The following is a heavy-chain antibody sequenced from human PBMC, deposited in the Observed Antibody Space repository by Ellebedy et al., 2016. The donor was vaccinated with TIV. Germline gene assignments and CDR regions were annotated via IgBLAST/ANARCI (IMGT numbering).Heavy chain of an antibody. V-gene: IGHV3-7*01. CDR1: GFTFSSNW. Sequence: GESLKISCAASGFTFSSNWMSWVRQTPGKGLEWVAYIKQDGREKYYVDSVKGRFTISRDNAKNALYLQMNSLRAEDTAVYYCARDQRGSGWYRVLDYWGQGTLVTVPS. CDR2: IKQDGREK. CDR3: ARDQRGSGWYRVLDY. J-gene: IGHJ4*02. D-gene: IGHD6-19*01.